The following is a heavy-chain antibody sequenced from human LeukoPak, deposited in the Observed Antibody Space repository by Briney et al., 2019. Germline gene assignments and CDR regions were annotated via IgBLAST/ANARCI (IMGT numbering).Heavy chain of an antibody. CDR1: GFTFSSYA. V-gene: IGHV3-23*01. CDR3: AKPGCSSTSCQDFDY. D-gene: IGHD2-2*01. CDR2: ISGSGGST. Sequence: PGGSLRLSCAASGFTFSSYAMSWVRQAPGKGLEWVSAISGSGGSTYYADSVKGRFTISRGNSKNTLYLQMNSLRAEDTAVYYCAKPGCSSTSCQDFDYWGQGTLVTVSS. J-gene: IGHJ4*02.